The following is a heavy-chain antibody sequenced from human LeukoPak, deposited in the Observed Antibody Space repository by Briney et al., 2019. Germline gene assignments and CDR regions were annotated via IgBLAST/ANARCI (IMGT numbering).Heavy chain of an antibody. CDR3: ARALRGCSSTSCYQTPHYYYYMDV. CDR1: GYTFTSYD. D-gene: IGHD2-2*01. CDR2: MNPNSGNT. Sequence: ASVKVSCKASGYTFTSYDINWVRQATGQGLEWMGWMNPNSGNTGYAQKFQGRVTITRNTSISTAYMELSSLRSEDTAVYYCARALRGCSSTSCYQTPHYYYYMDVWGKGTTVTVSS. J-gene: IGHJ6*03. V-gene: IGHV1-8*03.